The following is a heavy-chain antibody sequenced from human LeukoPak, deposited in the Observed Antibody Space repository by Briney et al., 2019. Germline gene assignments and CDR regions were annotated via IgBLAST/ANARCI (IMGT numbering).Heavy chain of an antibody. CDR2: IIPILGIS. CDR3: ARQSYSSGSNWFDP. D-gene: IGHD6-19*01. CDR1: GGTFSSYA. V-gene: IGHV1-69*04. Sequence: SSVKVSCKASGGTFSSYAISWVRQAPGQGLEWMGRIIPILGISNYAQKFQGRVTITADKSTSTAYMELSSLRSEDRAVYYCARQSYSSGSNWFDPWGQGTLVTVSS. J-gene: IGHJ5*02.